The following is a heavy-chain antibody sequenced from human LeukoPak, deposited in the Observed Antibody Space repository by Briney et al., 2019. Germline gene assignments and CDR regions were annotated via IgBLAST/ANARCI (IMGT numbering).Heavy chain of an antibody. CDR3: ARDSIVVRGVFDY. J-gene: IGHJ4*02. D-gene: IGHD3-10*01. V-gene: IGHV4-59*12. CDR1: GGSIRTYY. Sequence: PSETLSLTCTVSGGSIRTYYWSWIRQSPGKGLEWIGYIYYSGSTCYNPSLKSRVTISVDTSKNQFSLKLSSVTAADTAVYYCARDSIVVRGVFDYWGQGTLVTVSS. CDR2: IYYSGST.